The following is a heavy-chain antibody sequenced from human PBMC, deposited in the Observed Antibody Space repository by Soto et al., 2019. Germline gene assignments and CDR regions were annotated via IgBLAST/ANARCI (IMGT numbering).Heavy chain of an antibody. CDR2: ISAYNGNT. V-gene: IGHV1-18*01. D-gene: IGHD6-13*01. CDR3: ARDGIAAAGTLMDYNWFDP. J-gene: IGHJ5*02. CDR1: GYTLTSYG. Sequence: EASVKVSCKASGYTLTSYGISWVRQAPGQGLEWMGWISAYNGNTNYAQKLQGRVTMTTDTSTSTAYMELRSLRSDDTAVYYCARDGIAAAGTLMDYNWFDPWGQGTLVTVSS.